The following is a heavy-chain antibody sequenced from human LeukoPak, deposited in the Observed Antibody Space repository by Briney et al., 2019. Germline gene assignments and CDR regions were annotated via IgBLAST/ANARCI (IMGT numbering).Heavy chain of an antibody. V-gene: IGHV3-66*01. CDR3: AREISSRYYDAFDI. Sequence: PGGSLRLSCAASGFTVSGNYMSWVRQAPGKGLEWVSIIYSGGSTYYADSVKGRFTISRDNSKNTLYLQMNSLRAEDTAVYYCAREISSRYYDAFDIWGQGTMVTVSS. CDR1: GFTVSGNY. D-gene: IGHD3-22*01. J-gene: IGHJ3*02. CDR2: IYSGGST.